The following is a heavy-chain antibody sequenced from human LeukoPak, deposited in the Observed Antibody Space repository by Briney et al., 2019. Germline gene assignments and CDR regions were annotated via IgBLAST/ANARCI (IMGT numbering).Heavy chain of an antibody. CDR1: AFTFSTYP. CDR3: ARENGYSIGRYYFDY. V-gene: IGHV3-30-3*01. CDR2: MSYDGNNK. D-gene: IGHD6-25*01. J-gene: IGHJ4*02. Sequence: GGSLRLSCAASAFTFSTYPMHWVRQAPGKGLEWVAIMSYDGNNKYYADSVKGRFTISRDNSKNTLYLQMNRLRAEDTAVYYCARENGYSIGRYYFDYWGQGTLVTVSS.